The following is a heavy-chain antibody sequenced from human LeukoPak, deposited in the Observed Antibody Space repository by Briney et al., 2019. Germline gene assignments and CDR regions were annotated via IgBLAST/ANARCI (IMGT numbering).Heavy chain of an antibody. CDR3: ARGRSSSWYPPYYYYMDV. CDR2: INHSGST. Sequence: PSETLSLTYAVYGGSFSGYYWSCIRRPPGKGLEWIGEINHSGSTNYNPSLKSRVTISVDTSKNQFSLKLSSVTAADTAVYYCARGRSSSWYPPYYYYMDVWGKGTTVTVSS. CDR1: GGSFSGYY. V-gene: IGHV4-34*01. J-gene: IGHJ6*03. D-gene: IGHD6-13*01.